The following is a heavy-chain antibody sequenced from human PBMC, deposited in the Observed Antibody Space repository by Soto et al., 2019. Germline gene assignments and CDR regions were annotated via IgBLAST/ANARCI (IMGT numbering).Heavy chain of an antibody. V-gene: IGHV4-59*01. Sequence: PSETLSLTCTVSGGSISSYYWSWIRQPPGKGLEWIGYIYYSGSTNYNPSLKSRVTISVDTSKNQFSLKLSSVTAADTAVYYCARGGNIGGRGWTNWFDPWGQGTLVTVSS. CDR1: GGSISSYY. CDR3: ARGGNIGGRGWTNWFDP. CDR2: IYYSGST. D-gene: IGHD6-19*01. J-gene: IGHJ5*02.